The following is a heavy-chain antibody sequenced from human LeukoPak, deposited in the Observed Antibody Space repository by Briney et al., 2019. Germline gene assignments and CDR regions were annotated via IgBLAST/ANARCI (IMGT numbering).Heavy chain of an antibody. CDR1: GGSISSGSYY. D-gene: IGHD1-26*01. CDR3: ARDRPLSGSYYGFDY. Sequence: PSETLSLTCTVSGGSISSGSYYWSWIRQPAGKGLEWIGRIYTSGSTNYNPSLKSRVTISVDTSKNQFSLKLSSVTAADTAVYYCARDRPLSGSYYGFDYWGQGTLVTVSS. J-gene: IGHJ4*02. V-gene: IGHV4-61*02. CDR2: IYTSGST.